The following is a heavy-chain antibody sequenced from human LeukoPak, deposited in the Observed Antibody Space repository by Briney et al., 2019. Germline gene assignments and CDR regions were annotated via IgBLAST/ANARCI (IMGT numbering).Heavy chain of an antibody. V-gene: IGHV3-7*03. J-gene: IGHJ4*02. CDR1: GFTFSSYG. D-gene: IGHD4-23*01. CDR2: IKQDGSEK. CDR3: ASSGGNSVHYFDY. Sequence: GGSLRLSCAASGFTFSSYGMSWVRQAPGKGLEWVANIKQDGSEKYYVDSVKGRFTISRDNAKNSLYLQMNSLRAEDTAVYYCASSGGNSVHYFDYWGQGTLVTVSS.